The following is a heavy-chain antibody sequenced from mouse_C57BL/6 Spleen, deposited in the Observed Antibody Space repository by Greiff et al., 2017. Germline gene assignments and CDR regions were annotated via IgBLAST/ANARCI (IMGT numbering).Heavy chain of an antibody. D-gene: IGHD1-1*01. J-gene: IGHJ1*03. Sequence: VQLQQSGPELVKPGASVKLSCKASGYTFTDYNMHWVKQSHGKSLEWIGYINPNNGGTSYNQKFKGKATLTVNKSSSTAYMELRSLTSEDSAVYYCAREYGSGYCWYFDVWGTGTTVTVSS. CDR1: GYTFTDYN. CDR3: AREYGSGYCWYFDV. V-gene: IGHV1-22*01. CDR2: INPNNGGT.